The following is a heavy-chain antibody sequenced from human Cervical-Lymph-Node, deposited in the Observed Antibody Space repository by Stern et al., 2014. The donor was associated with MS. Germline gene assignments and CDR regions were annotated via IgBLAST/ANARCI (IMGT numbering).Heavy chain of an antibody. CDR1: GYIFTSYH. J-gene: IGHJ5*02. CDR2: ITTSGGRP. D-gene: IGHD1-26*01. V-gene: IGHV1-46*01. Sequence: MQLVESGAAVRKPGASVRVSCKTSGYIFTSYHIQGVRQAPGQGFEWIGVITTSGGRPIYAHNFQGRVTLTTDMSTDSVYMDLSSLTSDDTAVYYCARGKLGSVYNWFDPWGQGTLVTVSS. CDR3: ARGKLGSVYNWFDP.